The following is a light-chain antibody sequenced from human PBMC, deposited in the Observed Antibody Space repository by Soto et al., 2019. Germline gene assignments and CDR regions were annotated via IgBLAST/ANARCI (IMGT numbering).Light chain of an antibody. J-gene: IGKJ1*01. CDR3: QQYDSYSSGP. CDR2: DAS. CDR1: QTINSW. V-gene: IGKV1-5*01. Sequence: DIQMPLSPSTLSASVGDRVTITCRASQTINSWLAWYQQKPGKAPKVLIFDASSLKTGVPSRFSGSGSGTEFTLTISNLQPDDFATYYCQQYDSYSSGPFGQGTKVDIK.